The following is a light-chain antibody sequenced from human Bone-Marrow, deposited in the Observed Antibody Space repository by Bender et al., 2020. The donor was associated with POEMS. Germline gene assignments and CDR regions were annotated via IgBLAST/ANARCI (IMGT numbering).Light chain of an antibody. CDR1: DIGSKS. CDR2: DDS. CDR3: QVWDSGSDHPWV. V-gene: IGLV3-21*02. Sequence: SYVLTQSPSVSMAPGQTARITCGGNDIGSKSVHWYQQNPGQAPVLVVFDDSDRPSGIPERFSGSNSGNTATLTISRVEAGDEADYYCQVWDSGSDHPWVFGGGTKLTVL. J-gene: IGLJ3*02.